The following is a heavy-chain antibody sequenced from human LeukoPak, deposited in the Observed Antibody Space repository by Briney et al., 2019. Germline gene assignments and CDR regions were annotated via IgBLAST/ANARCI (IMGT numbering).Heavy chain of an antibody. CDR2: ISRGGTR. CDR1: GFTVSSNY. CDR3: ASLNDYGSFFDY. Sequence: GGSLRLSCAASGFTVSSNYMTWVRHAPRERLEWVSVISRGGTRSYADSVKRRFSISRDNSNNTLYLQMNSLRAEDTAVYYCASLNDYGSFFDYWGQGTLVIVSS. D-gene: IGHD4-17*01. V-gene: IGHV3-66*01. J-gene: IGHJ4*02.